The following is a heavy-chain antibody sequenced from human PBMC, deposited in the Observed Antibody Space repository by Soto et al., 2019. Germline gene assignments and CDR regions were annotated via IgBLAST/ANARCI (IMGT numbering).Heavy chain of an antibody. CDR3: VRDDVGVGIDY. Sequence: EVQLVESGGGLVQPGGSLRLSCAASGFTFSNYWMHWVRQVPGKGLVWVSHIDSDGNHTTYADSVKGRFTISRDNAKNTVYLPMNSLRAEDTAVYYCVRDDVGVGIDYWGLGTLVTVSS. V-gene: IGHV3-74*01. J-gene: IGHJ4*02. CDR2: IDSDGNHT. D-gene: IGHD1-26*01. CDR1: GFTFSNYW.